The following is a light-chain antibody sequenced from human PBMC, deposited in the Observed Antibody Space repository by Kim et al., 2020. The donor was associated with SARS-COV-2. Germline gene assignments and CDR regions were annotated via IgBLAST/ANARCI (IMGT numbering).Light chain of an antibody. V-gene: IGKV1-5*01. Sequence: DIEMTQSPSTLSAYVGNRVTITCRARQSVSRWLAWYQQKPGKAPKLLIYVKSRLENGVPSRFSASGSETEFTLTISSLQPDYFANYYYQQDNCHHTFGQGTKLEI. CDR2: VKS. CDR1: QSVSRW. J-gene: IGKJ2*01. CDR3: QQDNCHHT.